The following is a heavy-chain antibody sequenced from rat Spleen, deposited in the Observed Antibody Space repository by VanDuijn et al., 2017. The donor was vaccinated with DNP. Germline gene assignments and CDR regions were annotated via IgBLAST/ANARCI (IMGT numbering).Heavy chain of an antibody. J-gene: IGHJ2*01. CDR1: GFTFNNYW. CDR2: ITSSGGDS. CDR3: ARGGYYDGYYHVGFDY. Sequence: EVQLVESGGDLVQPGRSLKLSCVASGFTFNNYWMTWIRQVPGKGLEWVASITSSGGDSYYPDSVKGRFTISRDNAKNTLYLQMDSLRSEDTATYYCARGGYYDGYYHVGFDYWGQGIMVTVSS. D-gene: IGHD1-12*03. V-gene: IGHV5-31*01.